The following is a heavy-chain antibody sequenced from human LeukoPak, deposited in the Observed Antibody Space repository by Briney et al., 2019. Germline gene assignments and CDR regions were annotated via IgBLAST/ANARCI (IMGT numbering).Heavy chain of an antibody. CDR1: GYSISSGYY. Sequence: PSETLSLTCTVSGYSISSGYYWGWIRQPPGKGLEWIGSFYDSGNTYYNPSLKSRVTISVDTSKNQFSLKVRSVTAADTAVYYCARATYGSGIINWFDPWGQGTLVAVSS. J-gene: IGHJ5*02. CDR3: ARATYGSGIINWFDP. CDR2: FYDSGNT. D-gene: IGHD3-10*01. V-gene: IGHV4-38-2*02.